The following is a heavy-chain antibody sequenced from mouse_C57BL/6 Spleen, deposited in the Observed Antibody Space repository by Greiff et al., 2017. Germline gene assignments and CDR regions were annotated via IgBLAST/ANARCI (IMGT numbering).Heavy chain of an antibody. V-gene: IGHV1-54*01. D-gene: IGHD3-2*02. CDR1: GYAFTNYL. CDR2: INPGSGGT. J-gene: IGHJ4*01. Sequence: QVQLQQSGAELVRPGTSVKVSCKASGYAFTNYLIEWVKQRPGQGLEWIGVINPGSGGTHYNEKFKGKATLTADKSSSTAYMQLSSLTSEDSAVYFCARRGSSGTFYAMDYWGQGTSVTVSS. CDR3: ARRGSSGTFYAMDY.